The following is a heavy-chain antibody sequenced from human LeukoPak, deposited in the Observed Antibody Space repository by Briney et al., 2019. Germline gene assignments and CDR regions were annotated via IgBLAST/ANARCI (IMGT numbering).Heavy chain of an antibody. V-gene: IGHV1-46*01. CDR2: INPSGGST. J-gene: IGHJ4*02. D-gene: IGHD6-13*01. CDR1: GYTFTRYY. CDR3: AREAAGGTTSFDY. Sequence: ASVKVSCKASGYTFTRYYMHWVRQAPGQGLEWMGIINPSGGSTSYAQKFQGRVTMTRDKSTSTVYMELSSLSSEDTAVHYCAREAAGGTTSFDYWGQGTLGTVSS.